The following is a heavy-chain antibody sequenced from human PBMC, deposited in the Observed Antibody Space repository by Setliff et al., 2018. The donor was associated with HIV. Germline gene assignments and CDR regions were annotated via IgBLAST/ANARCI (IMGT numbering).Heavy chain of an antibody. CDR2: INPSGST. Sequence: SETLSLTCAVYGESFSGFYWNWIRQPPGKGLEWIGEINPSGSTNYNPSLQSRVTISVDTSKSQFSLRLNSVTATDTALYYCATGRFHRLHRPYSGSGSLGIQYFDYWGQGTLVTVSS. J-gene: IGHJ4*02. V-gene: IGHV4-34*01. CDR1: GESFSGFY. CDR3: ATGRFHRLHRPYSGSGSLGIQYFDY. D-gene: IGHD3-10*01.